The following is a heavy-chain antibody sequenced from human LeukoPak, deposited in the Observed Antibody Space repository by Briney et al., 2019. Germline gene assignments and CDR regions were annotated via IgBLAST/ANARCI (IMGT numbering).Heavy chain of an antibody. D-gene: IGHD2-15*01. J-gene: IGHJ3*02. CDR2: IVVGSGNT. CDR1: GFTFTSSA. V-gene: IGHV1-58*02. CDR3: AAECGGSCYSRGAYAFDI. Sequence: SVKVSCKASGFTFTSSAMQWVRQARGQRLEWIGWIVVGSGNTNYAQKFQERVTITRDMSTSTAYMELSSLRSEDTAVYYCAAECGGSCYSRGAYAFDIWGQGTMVTVSS.